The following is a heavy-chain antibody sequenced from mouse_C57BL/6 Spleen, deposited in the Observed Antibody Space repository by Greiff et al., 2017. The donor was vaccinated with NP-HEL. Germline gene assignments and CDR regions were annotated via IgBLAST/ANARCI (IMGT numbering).Heavy chain of an antibody. CDR2: ISDGGSYT. CDR3: ARASTMITTGRSWFAY. J-gene: IGHJ3*01. V-gene: IGHV5-4*03. D-gene: IGHD2-4*01. CDR1: GFTFSSYA. Sequence: EVMLVESGGGLVKPGGSLKLSCAASGFTFSSYAMSWVRQTPEKRLEWVATISDGGSYTYYPDNVKGRFTIARDNAKNNLYLQMSHLKSEDTAMYYCARASTMITTGRSWFAYWGQGTLVTVSA.